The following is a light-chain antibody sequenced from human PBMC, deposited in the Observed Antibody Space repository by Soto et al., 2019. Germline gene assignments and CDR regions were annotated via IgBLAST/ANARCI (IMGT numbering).Light chain of an antibody. J-gene: IGKJ1*01. CDR2: AAY. CDR1: QSISSY. CDR3: QQSYSTPRT. Sequence: DIQMTQSPSSMSESVVDRVTITCRASQSISSYLNWYQKKPGKAPKLLIYAAYSLQSGVPSRFSGSGSGTDFTLTISSLQPEDCATYYCQQSYSTPRTFGQGTKVDIK. V-gene: IGKV1-39*01.